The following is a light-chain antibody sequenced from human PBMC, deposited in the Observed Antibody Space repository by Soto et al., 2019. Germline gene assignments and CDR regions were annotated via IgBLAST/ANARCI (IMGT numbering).Light chain of an antibody. J-gene: IGLJ2*01. Sequence: QSALTQPASVSGSPGQSITISCTGASSDIGYYNYVSWYQHHPGKAPKLIIYEVSNRPSGVSHRFSGSRSGNTASLTISGLQAEDEADYYCSSYTGDTTPVFGGGTQLTVL. CDR3: SSYTGDTTPV. CDR2: EVS. CDR1: SSDIGYYNY. V-gene: IGLV2-14*01.